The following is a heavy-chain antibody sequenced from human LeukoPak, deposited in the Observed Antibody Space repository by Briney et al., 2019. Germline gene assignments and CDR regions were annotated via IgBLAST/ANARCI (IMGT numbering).Heavy chain of an antibody. CDR3: AKASRQQLALDAHEDY. D-gene: IGHD6-13*01. CDR2: ISSSGGTT. J-gene: IGHJ4*02. CDR1: GFIFNNYA. Sequence: GGSLRLSCAASGFIFNNYAMSWDRQAPEKRLEWVSTISSSGGTTYYADSVKGRFTISRDNSKNTLYLQMSSLRAEDTAVYYCAKASRQQLALDAHEDYWGQGTLVTVSS. V-gene: IGHV3-23*01.